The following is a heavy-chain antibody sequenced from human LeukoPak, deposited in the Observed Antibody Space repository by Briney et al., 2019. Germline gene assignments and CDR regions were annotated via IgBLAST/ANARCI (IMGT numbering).Heavy chain of an antibody. V-gene: IGHV4-59*13. CDR3: ARENTMVRGAFDAFDI. CDR2: IYYSGST. D-gene: IGHD3-10*01. J-gene: IGHJ3*02. Sequence: SETLSLTCSVSGGSISSYSWTWIRQPPGKGLEWIGYIYYSGSTNYNPSLKSRVTISVDTSTNQFSLKLSSVTAADTAVYYCARENTMVRGAFDAFDIWGQGTMVTVSS. CDR1: GGSISSYS.